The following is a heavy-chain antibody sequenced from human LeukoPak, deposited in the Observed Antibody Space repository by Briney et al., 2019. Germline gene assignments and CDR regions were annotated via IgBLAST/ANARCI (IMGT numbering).Heavy chain of an antibody. Sequence: ALLKPSCKASGYTFTGYYMHRVRQAPGQGLEWMGWINPNSGGADYAQAFQARVTMTRDTSISAAYMERSRLRSDDTAVYYCARALERQLWSSGVDYWGQGTLVTVSS. D-gene: IGHD5-18*01. J-gene: IGHJ4*02. CDR2: INPNSGGA. CDR3: ARALERQLWSSGVDY. CDR1: GYTFTGYY. V-gene: IGHV1-2*02.